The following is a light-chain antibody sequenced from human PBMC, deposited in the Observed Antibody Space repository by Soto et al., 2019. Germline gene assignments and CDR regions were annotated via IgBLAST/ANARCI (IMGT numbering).Light chain of an antibody. Sequence: EIVLTQSPGTLSLSPGERATLSCRASQSVSSNYLAWFQQKPGQAPRLLIYGASRRATGIPDRFSGSGSGTDFTLTISRLEPEDFAVYYCQQYGTSPITFGQGTRLEIK. V-gene: IGKV3-20*01. CDR1: QSVSSNY. J-gene: IGKJ5*01. CDR2: GAS. CDR3: QQYGTSPIT.